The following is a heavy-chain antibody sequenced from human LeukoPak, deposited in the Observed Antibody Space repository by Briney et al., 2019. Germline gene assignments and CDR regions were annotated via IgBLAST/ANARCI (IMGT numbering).Heavy chain of an antibody. D-gene: IGHD4-17*01. CDR1: GGSISSGSYY. J-gene: IGHJ4*02. V-gene: IGHV4-61*02. CDR3: ARENSYGDYIDY. CDR2: IYTSGSN. Sequence: SETLSLTCTVSGGSISSGSYYWSWIRQPAGKGLEWIRRIYTSGSNNYNPALKSRVTISVDTSKNQFPLKLSSVTAADTAVYYCARENSYGDYIDYWGQGTLVTVSS.